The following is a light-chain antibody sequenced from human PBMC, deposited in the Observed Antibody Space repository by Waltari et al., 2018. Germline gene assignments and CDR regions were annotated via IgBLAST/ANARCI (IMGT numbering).Light chain of an antibody. CDR1: SSDVGGYNY. J-gene: IGLJ1*01. CDR3: CSYTTSSTYV. V-gene: IGLV2-14*01. Sequence: QSALTQPASVSGSPGQSITISCTGTSSDVGGYNYVSWYQQHPGNVPKLMIYDVSNRPSEISNRFSSSKSGNTASLTISGLQADDEADYYCCSYTTSSTYVFGPGTKVTVL. CDR2: DVS.